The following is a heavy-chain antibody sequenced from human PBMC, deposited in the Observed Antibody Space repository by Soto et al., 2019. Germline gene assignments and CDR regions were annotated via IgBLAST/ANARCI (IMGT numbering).Heavy chain of an antibody. V-gene: IGHV3-30*03. Sequence: TGKSQRLSCADSGFTFSSYGMHWVRQTPGKGLEWVVVISYDGSNKYYAVSVEGRFTIYRDKSKNTLYLQRNRLRADDTAVYYCAIDTYYGSGSPHPFDYWGQG. J-gene: IGHJ4*02. CDR3: AIDTYYGSGSPHPFDY. D-gene: IGHD3-10*01. CDR1: GFTFSSYG. CDR2: ISYDGSNK.